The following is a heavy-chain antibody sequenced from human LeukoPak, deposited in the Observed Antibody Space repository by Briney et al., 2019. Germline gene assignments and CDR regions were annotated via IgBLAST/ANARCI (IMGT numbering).Heavy chain of an antibody. CDR3: ARDGITMVRGVNSYYFDY. CDR2: IYTSGST. Sequence: SETLSLTCTVSGGSISGYYWSWIRQPAGKGLEWIGRIYTSGSTNYNPSLKSRATISVDTSKNHFSLKQSSVTATDTAVYYCARDGITMVRGVNSYYFDYWGQGTLVTVSS. CDR1: GGSISGYY. J-gene: IGHJ4*02. D-gene: IGHD3-10*01. V-gene: IGHV4-4*07.